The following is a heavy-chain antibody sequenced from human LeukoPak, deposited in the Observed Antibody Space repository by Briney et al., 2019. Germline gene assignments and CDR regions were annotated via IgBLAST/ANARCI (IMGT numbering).Heavy chain of an antibody. V-gene: IGHV3-74*01. D-gene: IGHD3-10*01. Sequence: GGSLRLSCAASGFTLSSYWMHWVRQAPGKGLVWVSRINSDGSSTSYADSVKGRFTISRDNAKNTVYLQMNSLRAEDTAVYYCAGSYYNVFDYWGQGTLVTVSS. CDR2: INSDGSST. CDR3: AGSYYNVFDY. J-gene: IGHJ4*02. CDR1: GFTLSSYW.